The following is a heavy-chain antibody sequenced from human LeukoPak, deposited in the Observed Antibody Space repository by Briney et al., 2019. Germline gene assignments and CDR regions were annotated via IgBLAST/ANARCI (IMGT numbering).Heavy chain of an antibody. J-gene: IGHJ6*02. Sequence: GGSLRLSCAASGFTFSSYWMHWVRQAPGKGLVWVSRINSDGSSTSYADSVKGRFTISRDNAKNTLYLQMNSLRAEDTAVYYCARGARYSSSWYDAYYGMDVWGQGTTVTVSS. CDR1: GFTFSSYW. CDR3: ARGARYSSSWYDAYYGMDV. CDR2: INSDGSST. V-gene: IGHV3-74*01. D-gene: IGHD6-13*01.